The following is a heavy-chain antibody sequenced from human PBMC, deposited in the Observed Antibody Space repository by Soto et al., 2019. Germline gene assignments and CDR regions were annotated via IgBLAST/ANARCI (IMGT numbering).Heavy chain of an antibody. CDR3: ARDAYYYDSSGLGY. J-gene: IGHJ4*02. V-gene: IGHV1-69*01. D-gene: IGHD3-22*01. Sequence: QVQLVQSGAEVKKPGSSVKVSCKASGGTFSSYAISWVRQAPGQGLEWMGGIIPIFGTANYAQKFQGRVTITADESTSTAYMELSSLRSEDTAVYYCARDAYYYDSSGLGYWGQGTLVTVSS. CDR2: IIPIFGTA. CDR1: GGTFSSYA.